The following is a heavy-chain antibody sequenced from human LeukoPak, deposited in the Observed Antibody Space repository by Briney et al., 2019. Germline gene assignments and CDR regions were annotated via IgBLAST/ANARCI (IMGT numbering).Heavy chain of an antibody. D-gene: IGHD2/OR15-2a*01. CDR2: MSDNGNSI. J-gene: IGHJ4*02. Sequence: NPGGSLRLSCAASGFTFGDYYMTWIRQAPGKGLEWVSYMSDNGNSIYYADSVKGRFTISRDNAKNSLYLQMNSLRADDTAVYFCARVPQFYSPLDYWGQGTLVTVSS. V-gene: IGHV3-11*01. CDR3: ARVPQFYSPLDY. CDR1: GFTFGDYY.